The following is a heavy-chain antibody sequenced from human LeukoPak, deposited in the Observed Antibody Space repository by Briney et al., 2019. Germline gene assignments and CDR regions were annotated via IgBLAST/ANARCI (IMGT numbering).Heavy chain of an antibody. CDR2: IKQDGSEK. CDR3: ARVTAADYYYYYYVDV. J-gene: IGHJ6*03. CDR1: GFTFSSYW. Sequence: PGGSLRLSCAASGFTFSSYWMSWVRQAPGKGLEWVANIKQDGSEKYYVDSVKGRFTISRDNAENSLYLQMNSLRAEDTAVYYCARVTAADYYYYYYVDVWGKGTTVTVSS. D-gene: IGHD2-2*01. V-gene: IGHV3-7*01.